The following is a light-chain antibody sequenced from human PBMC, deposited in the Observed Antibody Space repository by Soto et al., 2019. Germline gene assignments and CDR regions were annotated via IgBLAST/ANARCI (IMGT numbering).Light chain of an antibody. J-gene: IGKJ3*01. CDR2: GAS. V-gene: IGKV3-20*01. CDR1: QSVSSSY. CDR3: QQYGSTPFT. Sequence: EMVLTQSPGTLSLSPGERATLSCRASQSVSSSYLAWYQQKPGQAPRLLIYGASSRATGIPDRFSGSGSGTDFTLTISRLEPEDFAVYYCQQYGSTPFTFGPGPKVDIK.